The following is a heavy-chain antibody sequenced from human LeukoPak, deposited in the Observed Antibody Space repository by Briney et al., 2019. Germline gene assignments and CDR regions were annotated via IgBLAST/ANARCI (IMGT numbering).Heavy chain of an antibody. Sequence: GGSLRLSCAASGFTFSSYGMHWVRQAPGKGLEWVAYIRYDGSNRHYADSVKGRFTISRDNSKNTLYLQMNSLRVEDTAVYYCAKGGRITMLRGVQRDHYFDYWGQGTLVTVSS. CDR1: GFTFSSYG. CDR3: AKGGRITMLRGVQRDHYFDY. V-gene: IGHV3-30*02. D-gene: IGHD3-10*01. CDR2: IRYDGSNR. J-gene: IGHJ4*02.